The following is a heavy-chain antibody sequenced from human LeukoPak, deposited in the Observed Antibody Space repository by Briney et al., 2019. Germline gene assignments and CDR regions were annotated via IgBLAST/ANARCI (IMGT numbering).Heavy chain of an antibody. CDR3: AREGEWCYLDY. J-gene: IGHJ4*02. CDR1: GFSFSSYA. V-gene: IGHV3-23*01. CDR2: ISGGGGST. Sequence: PGGSLRLSCAASGFSFSSYALSWVRQAPGKGLEWVSHISGGGGSTYFADSVKGRFTISRDISKNTLYLQMNSLRAEDTAVYYCAREGEWCYLDYWGQGTLVTVSS. D-gene: IGHD3-16*01.